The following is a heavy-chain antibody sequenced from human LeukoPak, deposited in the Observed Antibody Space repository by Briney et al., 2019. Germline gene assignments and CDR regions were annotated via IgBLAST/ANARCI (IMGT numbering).Heavy chain of an antibody. CDR2: IYSGGST. V-gene: IGHV3-53*01. D-gene: IGHD2-21*02. Sequence: PGGSLRLSCAASGFTVSSNYMSWVRQAPGKGLEWVSVIYSGGSTYYADSVKGRFTISRDNSKNTLYLQMNSLRAEDTAVYYCARDAYCGGDCYSFQHWGQGTLVTVSS. J-gene: IGHJ1*01. CDR1: GFTVSSNY. CDR3: ARDAYCGGDCYSFQH.